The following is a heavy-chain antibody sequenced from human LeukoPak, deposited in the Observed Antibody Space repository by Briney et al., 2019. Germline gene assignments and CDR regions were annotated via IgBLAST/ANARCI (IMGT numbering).Heavy chain of an antibody. CDR2: IYTSGST. CDR3: ARDHRDYYYYYYMDV. Sequence: SETLSLTCTVSGDSISSGSYYWSWIRQPAGTGLEWIGRIYTSGSTNYNPSLKSRVTISVDTSKNQFSLKLSSVTAADTDVYYCARDHRDYYYYYYMDVWGKGTTVTVSS. V-gene: IGHV4-61*02. CDR1: GDSISSGSYY. J-gene: IGHJ6*03.